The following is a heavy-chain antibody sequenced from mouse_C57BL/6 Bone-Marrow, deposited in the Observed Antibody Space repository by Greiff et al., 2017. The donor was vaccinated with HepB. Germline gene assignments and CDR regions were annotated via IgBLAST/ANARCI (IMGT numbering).Heavy chain of an antibody. CDR2: ISSGGSYT. V-gene: IGHV5-6*01. Sequence: DVQLVESGGDLVKPGGSLKLSCAASGFTFSSYGMSWVRQTPDKRLEWVATISSGGSYTYYPDSVKGGFTISRDNANNTLYLQMSSLKSEDTAMYYCARQPSTVVAPDYWGQGTTLTVSS. D-gene: IGHD1-1*01. J-gene: IGHJ2*01. CDR3: ARQPSTVVAPDY. CDR1: GFTFSSYG.